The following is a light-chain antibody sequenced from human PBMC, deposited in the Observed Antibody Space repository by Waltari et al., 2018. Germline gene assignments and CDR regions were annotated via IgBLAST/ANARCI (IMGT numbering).Light chain of an antibody. V-gene: IGKV1-39*01. Sequence: DIQMTQSPSSLSASVGDRVTITCRASQPIATYLSWYHQKPGKGPKDLIYAASTLQTGVPTRCSGSGSGTDFTLTIAGLESEDSGTYFCQQDYISPWTFGQGTTVEVK. CDR2: AAS. CDR1: QPIATY. J-gene: IGKJ1*01. CDR3: QQDYISPWT.